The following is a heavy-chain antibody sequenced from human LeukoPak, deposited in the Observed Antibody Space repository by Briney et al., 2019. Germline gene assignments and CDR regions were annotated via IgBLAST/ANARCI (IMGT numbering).Heavy chain of an antibody. CDR2: FSYTGST. J-gene: IGHJ4*02. D-gene: IGHD5-24*01. CDR1: GDSISSSSYY. CDR3: ARDDGSPDY. Sequence: SETLSLTCSVSGDSISSSSYYWGWIRQPPGKGLECIGSFSYTGSTYYNPSLKSRVTISVDTSKNQFSLKLSSVTAADTAVYYCARDDGSPDYWGQGTLVTVSS. V-gene: IGHV4-39*07.